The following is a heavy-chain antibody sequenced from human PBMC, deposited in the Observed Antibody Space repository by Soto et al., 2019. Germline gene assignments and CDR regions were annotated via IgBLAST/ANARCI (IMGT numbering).Heavy chain of an antibody. D-gene: IGHD4-17*01. J-gene: IGHJ6*02. CDR2: ISASNGNT. CDR1: GYTFATYG. V-gene: IGHV1-18*01. Sequence: ASVKVSCKASGYTFATYGFSWVRQAPGQGLEWMGWISASNGNTNYAQKLRGRVTMTTDTSTSTAYMELSRLRSDDTAVYYCARARMTTVALYYYYGMDVWGQGTTVTVSS. CDR3: ARARMTTVALYYYYGMDV.